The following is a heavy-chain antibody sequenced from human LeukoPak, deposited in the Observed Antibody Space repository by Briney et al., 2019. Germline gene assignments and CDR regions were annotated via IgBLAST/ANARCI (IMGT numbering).Heavy chain of an antibody. CDR3: AKGEMATSN. D-gene: IGHD5-24*01. J-gene: IGHJ4*02. V-gene: IGHV3-23*01. CDR1: GFNFDIFA. Sequence: GGSLRLSCVASGFNFDIFAMSWVRQSPGGGLEWVASLGRSGGSKNYADSVKGRFTISRDNSKNTLFLQMNSLRVEDSAIYYCAKGEMATSNWGQGTLDTVSS. CDR2: LGRSGGSK.